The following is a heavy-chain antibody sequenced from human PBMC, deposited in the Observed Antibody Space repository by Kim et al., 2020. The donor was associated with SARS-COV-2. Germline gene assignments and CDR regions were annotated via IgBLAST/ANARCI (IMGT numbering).Heavy chain of an antibody. Sequence: YNPSLKSRVTISVDTSKNQCSLNLTSVTAADTAVYYCAKTDAAGTTFDYWGQGTLVTVSS. V-gene: IGHV4-31*02. J-gene: IGHJ4*02. D-gene: IGHD6-13*01. CDR3: AKTDAAGTTFDY.